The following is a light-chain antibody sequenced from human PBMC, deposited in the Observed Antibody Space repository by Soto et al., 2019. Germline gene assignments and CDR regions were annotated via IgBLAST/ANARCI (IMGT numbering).Light chain of an antibody. CDR2: KVS. J-gene: IGKJ4*01. CDR3: RQGTDCKVHTGLT. CDR1: QSLVYSDGKTH. Sequence: DVVMTQSPLSLPVTLGQPASIFCRSRQSLVYSDGKTHLNCFQQRPGQSHRRLIYKVSNRDSGVPDRFRGSGSGTDFTLKISSVEAEDVGVYYCRQGTDCKVHTGLTFSGGTKVEI. V-gene: IGKV2-30*01.